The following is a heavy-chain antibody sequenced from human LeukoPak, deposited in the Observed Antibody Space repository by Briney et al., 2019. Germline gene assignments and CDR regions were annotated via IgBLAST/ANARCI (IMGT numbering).Heavy chain of an antibody. D-gene: IGHD3-3*01. J-gene: IGHJ4*02. CDR2: IYYSGST. V-gene: IGHV4-61*08. CDR1: GGSISSSGYY. Sequence: SQTLSLTCTVSGGSISSSGYYWIWIRQPPGKGLEWIGYIYYSGSTNYNPSLKSRVTISVDTSKNQFSLKLSSVTAADTAVYYCARGYDFWSGYPFDYWGQGTLVTVSS. CDR3: ARGYDFWSGYPFDY.